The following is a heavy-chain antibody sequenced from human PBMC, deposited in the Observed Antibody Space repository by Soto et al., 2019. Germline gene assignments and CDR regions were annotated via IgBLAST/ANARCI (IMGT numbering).Heavy chain of an antibody. D-gene: IGHD1-7*01. V-gene: IGHV4-4*02. CDR1: GGSFTSNNW. CDR2: IYRTGST. J-gene: IGHJ4*02. CDR3: ASRDPGTSVDY. Sequence: SETLSLTCAVSGGSFTSNNWWTWIRQPPGQGLEWIGEIYRTGSTNYNPSLKSRVTISLDKSENQFPLKVTSLTAADTAVYYCASRDPGTSVDYWGQGTLVTVSS.